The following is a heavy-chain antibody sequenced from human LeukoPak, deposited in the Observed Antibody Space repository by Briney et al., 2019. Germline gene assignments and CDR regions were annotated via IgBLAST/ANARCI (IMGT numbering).Heavy chain of an antibody. Sequence: GGSLRLSCAASGFTFRRHGTHWVRQAPGKGLEWVAGISADGRVTYYANSVKGRFIISRDNSNNTLYVQMTSLRLEDTAVYYCARQGSTLQHHFQYIDVWGKGTTVTVSS. V-gene: IGHV3-30*03. CDR2: ISADGRVT. J-gene: IGHJ6*03. CDR1: GFTFRRHG. CDR3: ARQGSTLQHHFQYIDV. D-gene: IGHD6-13*01.